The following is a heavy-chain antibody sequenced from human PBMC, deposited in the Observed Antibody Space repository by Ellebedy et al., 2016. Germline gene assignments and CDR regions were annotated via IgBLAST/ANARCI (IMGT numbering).Heavy chain of an antibody. V-gene: IGHV3-21*01. CDR1: GFTFSSYS. Sequence: GESLKISXAASGFTFSSYSMNWVRQAPGKGLEWVSSISSSSSYIYYADSVKGRFTISRDNAKNSLYLQMNSLRAEDTAVYYCARDTKPGYCSSTSCYTGMNWFDPWGQGTLVTVSS. CDR3: ARDTKPGYCSSTSCYTGMNWFDP. J-gene: IGHJ5*02. D-gene: IGHD2-2*02. CDR2: ISSSSSYI.